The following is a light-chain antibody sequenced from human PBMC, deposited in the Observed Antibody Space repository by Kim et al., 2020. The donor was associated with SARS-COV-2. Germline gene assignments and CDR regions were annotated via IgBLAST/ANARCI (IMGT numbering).Light chain of an antibody. CDR1: SSDVGGYNY. Sequence: LTQPASVSGSPGQSITISCTGTSSDVGGYNYVSWYQQHPGKAPKLMIYDVSNRPSGVSNRFSGSKSGNTASLTISGLQAEDEADYYCSSYTSSSTKVFGGGTQLTVL. CDR3: SSYTSSSTKV. V-gene: IGLV2-14*03. J-gene: IGLJ3*02. CDR2: DVS.